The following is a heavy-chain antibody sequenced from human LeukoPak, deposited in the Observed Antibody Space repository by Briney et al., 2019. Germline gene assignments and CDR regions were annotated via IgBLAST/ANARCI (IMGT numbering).Heavy chain of an antibody. CDR1: GYSISSGYY. CDR2: IYHSGST. CDR3: ARHVSGSRYSPMYYYYYYMDV. V-gene: IGHV4-38-2*02. D-gene: IGHD2-15*01. Sequence: SETLSLTCTVSGYSISSGYYWGWIRQPPGKGLEWIGSIYHSGSTYYNPSLKSRVTISVDTSKNQFSLKLSSVTAADTAVCYCARHVSGSRYSPMYYYYYYMDVWGKGTTVTISS. J-gene: IGHJ6*03.